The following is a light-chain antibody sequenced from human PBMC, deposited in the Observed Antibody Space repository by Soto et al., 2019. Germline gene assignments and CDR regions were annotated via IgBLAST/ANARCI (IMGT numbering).Light chain of an antibody. J-gene: IGLJ3*02. CDR2: SNN. Sequence: QSVLTQPPSASGTHGQRVTISCSGSSSNIGSNTVNWYQQLPGTAPKLLIYSNNQRPSGVPDRFSGSKSGTSASLAISGLQSEDEADYYGAAWDDSLNGWVFGGGTQLTVL. CDR3: AAWDDSLNGWV. CDR1: SSNIGSNT. V-gene: IGLV1-44*01.